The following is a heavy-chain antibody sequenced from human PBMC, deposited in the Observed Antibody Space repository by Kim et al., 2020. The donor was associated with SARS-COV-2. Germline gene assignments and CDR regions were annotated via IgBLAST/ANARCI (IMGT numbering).Heavy chain of an antibody. V-gene: IGHV4-4*06. CDR2: T. D-gene: IGHD4-4*01. J-gene: IGHJ5*02. CDR3: AGEAATNTWFDP. Sequence: TNYNPSFESRVTMSIDISKNHFSLTLISVTAADTAVYYCAGEAATNTWFDPWGQGTLVTVSS.